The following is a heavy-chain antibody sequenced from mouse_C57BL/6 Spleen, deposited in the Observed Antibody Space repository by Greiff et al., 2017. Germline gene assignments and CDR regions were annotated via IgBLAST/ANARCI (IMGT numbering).Heavy chain of an antibody. CDR2: INPNNGGT. Sequence: VQLQQSGPELVKPGASVKMSCKASGYTFTDYNMHWVKQSHGQSLEWIGYINPNNGGTSYNQKFKGKATLTVNKSSSTAYMELRSLTSEDSAVYYCARMGVVPFGYWGQGATLTVYS. J-gene: IGHJ2*01. CDR3: ARMGVVPFGY. CDR1: GYTFTDYN. D-gene: IGHD1-1*02. V-gene: IGHV1-22*01.